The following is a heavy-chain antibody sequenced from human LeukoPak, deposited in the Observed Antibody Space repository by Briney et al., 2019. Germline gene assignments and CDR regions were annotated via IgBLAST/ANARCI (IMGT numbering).Heavy chain of an antibody. CDR3: ARVYWSKKVGATNADY. D-gene: IGHD1-26*01. CDR2: INQSGST. V-gene: IGHV4-34*01. CDR1: GGSFSGYY. J-gene: IGHJ4*02. Sequence: SETLSLTCAVYGGSFSGYYWSWIRQPPGKGLEWIGEINQSGSTNYNPSLKSRVTIPVDTSKNQFSLKLSSVAAADTAVYYCARVYWSKKVGATNADYWGQGTLVTVSS.